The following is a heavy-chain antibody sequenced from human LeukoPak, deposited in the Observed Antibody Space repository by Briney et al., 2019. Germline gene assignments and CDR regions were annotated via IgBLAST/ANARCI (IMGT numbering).Heavy chain of an antibody. V-gene: IGHV3-30*04. CDR1: GFTFSSYA. D-gene: IGHD2-2*01. J-gene: IGHJ4*02. CDR3: ARDTLYCSSTSCYGGDFDY. CDR2: ISYDGSNK. Sequence: PGGSLRLSCAASGFTFSSYAMHWVRQAPGKGLEWVAVISYDGSNKYYADSVKGRFTISRDNSKNTLYLQMNSLRAKDTAVYYCARDTLYCSSTSCYGGDFDYWGQGTLVTVSS.